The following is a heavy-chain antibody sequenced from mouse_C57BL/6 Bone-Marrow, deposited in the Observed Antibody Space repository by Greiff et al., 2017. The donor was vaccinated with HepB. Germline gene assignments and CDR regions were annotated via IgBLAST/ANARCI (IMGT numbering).Heavy chain of an antibody. CDR1: GYTFTSYW. Sequence: VQLQQPGAELVMPGASVKLSCKASGYTFTSYWMHWVKQRPGQGLEWIGEIDPSDSYTNYNQKFKGKSTLTVDTSSSTAYMQLSILTSEDSAVYYCARWYFWVCDYWGQGTTLTVSS. V-gene: IGHV1-69*01. D-gene: IGHD1-1*02. J-gene: IGHJ2*01. CDR3: ARWYFWVCDY. CDR2: IDPSDSYT.